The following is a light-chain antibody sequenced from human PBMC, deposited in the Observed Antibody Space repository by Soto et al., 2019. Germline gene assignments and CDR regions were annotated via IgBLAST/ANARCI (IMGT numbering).Light chain of an antibody. V-gene: IGKV1-5*03. CDR3: QHYNSYSEA. J-gene: IGKJ1*01. CDR2: KAS. Sequence: DIQMTKSPSTLSASVGDRDTITCRASQSISSWLAWYQQKPGKAPKLLIYKASSLESGVPSRFSGSGSGTEFTLTISSLQPDDFATYYCQHYNSYSEAFGQGTKVDIK. CDR1: QSISSW.